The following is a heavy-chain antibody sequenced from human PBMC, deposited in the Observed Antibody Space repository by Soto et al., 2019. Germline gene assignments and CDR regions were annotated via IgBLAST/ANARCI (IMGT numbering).Heavy chain of an antibody. CDR3: ARGIPGCGGGATCDSGWFDP. V-gene: IGHV1-8*01. CDR1: GYTFTNYD. D-gene: IGHD2-15*01. Sequence: QVQLVQSGAEVKKPGASVKVSCKASGYTFTNYDINWVRQATGQGPESMGWMNPNRGKMGYVQKFQGRVTFTINTCLSTAYMELSSLRFEDTAVYYCARGIPGCGGGATCDSGWFDPWGQGTLVTVSS. CDR2: MNPNRGKM. J-gene: IGHJ5*02.